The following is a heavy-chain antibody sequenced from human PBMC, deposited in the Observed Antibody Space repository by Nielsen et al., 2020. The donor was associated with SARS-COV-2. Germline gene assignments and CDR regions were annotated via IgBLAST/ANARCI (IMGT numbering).Heavy chain of an antibody. CDR3: ARLRDDGYYFDTGPYDY. D-gene: IGHD2/OR15-2a*01. J-gene: IGHJ4*02. CDR2: INNDGSRT. Sequence: GGSLRLSCAASGFNFNSYWMHWVRRGPGRGLVWASRINNDGSRTSYADSVKGRFTISRDNAKNTVYLQMNSLRAEDTAVYYCARLRDDGYYFDTGPYDYWGQGTPVNVSS. V-gene: IGHV3-74*01. CDR1: GFNFNSYW.